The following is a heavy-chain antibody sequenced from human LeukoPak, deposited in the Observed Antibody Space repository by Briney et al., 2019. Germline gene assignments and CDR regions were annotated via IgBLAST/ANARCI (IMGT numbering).Heavy chain of an antibody. Sequence: SGGSLRLSCAASGFTFSSYGMSWVRQAPGKGLEWVSAISGSGGSTYYADSVKGRFTISRDNSKNTLYLQMNSLRAEDTAVYYCAKNGAVAGTGFPYWGQGTLVTVSS. CDR2: ISGSGGST. CDR3: AKNGAVAGTGFPY. CDR1: GFTFSSYG. V-gene: IGHV3-23*01. J-gene: IGHJ4*02. D-gene: IGHD6-19*01.